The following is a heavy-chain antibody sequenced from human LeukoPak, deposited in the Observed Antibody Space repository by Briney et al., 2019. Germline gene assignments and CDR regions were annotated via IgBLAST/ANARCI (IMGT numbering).Heavy chain of an antibody. CDR2: IKDDGSGT. CDR3: ARDRFHAVES. CDR1: GFTFTKNW. V-gene: IGHV3-74*01. Sequence: GGSLRLSCAASGFTFTKNWMHWVRQAPGKGLVWVSVIKDDGSGTTYADSVKGRFTISRDNAKNTVHLQMNSLRAEDTANYYCARDRFHAVESWGQGTLVIVSS. D-gene: IGHD3-16*01. J-gene: IGHJ4*02.